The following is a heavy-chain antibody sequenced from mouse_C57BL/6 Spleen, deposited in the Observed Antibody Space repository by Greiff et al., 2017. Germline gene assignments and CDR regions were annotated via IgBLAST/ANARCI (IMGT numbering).Heavy chain of an antibody. CDR1: GFNIKDSY. D-gene: IGHD2-4*01. V-gene: IGHV14-2*01. CDR2: IDPADGET. Sequence: DVQLVESGAELVKPGASVTLSCTASGFNIKDSYMHWVKQRTEQGLEWIGRIDPADGETKYAPKFQGTATITADTSSNTAYLQLSSLTSEDTAVYYCARAEDYDETGYFDNWGQGTTRTVSS. CDR3: ARAEDYDETGYFDN. J-gene: IGHJ2*01.